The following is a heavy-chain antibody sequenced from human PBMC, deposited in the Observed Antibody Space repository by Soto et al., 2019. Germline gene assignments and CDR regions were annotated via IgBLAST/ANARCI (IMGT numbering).Heavy chain of an antibody. CDR1: GFTFSSYW. J-gene: IGHJ4*02. Sequence: EVQLVESGGGLVQPGGSLRLSCAASGFTFSSYWMHWVRQAPGKGLGWVSRINSDGSSTSYEESVKGRFTISRDNAKNTLYLQMNSLRAEDTAVYYCVRTSLVVAAATREDYWGQGTLVTVSS. D-gene: IGHD2-15*01. CDR3: VRTSLVVAAATREDY. CDR2: INSDGSST. V-gene: IGHV3-74*01.